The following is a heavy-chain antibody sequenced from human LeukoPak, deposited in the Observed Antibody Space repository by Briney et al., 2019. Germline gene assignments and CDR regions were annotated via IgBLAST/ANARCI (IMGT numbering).Heavy chain of an antibody. CDR2: ISGSGGNT. Sequence: GGSLRLSCEVSGFTFSTYAMTWVRQAPGKGLEWVSSISGSGGNTYYEDSVKGRFTISRDNSKNTLYLQLNSLRAEDTALYYCAIRRKEFRFLEWLSSFDYWGQGTLVTVSS. CDR1: GFTFSTYA. D-gene: IGHD3-3*01. V-gene: IGHV3-23*01. J-gene: IGHJ4*02. CDR3: AIRRKEFRFLEWLSSFDY.